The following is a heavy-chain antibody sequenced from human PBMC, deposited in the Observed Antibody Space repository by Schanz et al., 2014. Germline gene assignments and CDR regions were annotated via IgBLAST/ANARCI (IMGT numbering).Heavy chain of an antibody. CDR3: ARDGYSVVVISPNESLDI. Sequence: QVRLVESGGGVVQPGRSLRLSCAASGFTLSSYGMHWVRQAPGKGLEWVAFINSDGAKRFYADSVKSRFTISRDKSRNTLYLQMNRLRAEDTAVYYGARDGYSVVVISPNESLDIWGQGTMVTVSP. V-gene: IGHV3-33*08. CDR2: INSDGAKR. D-gene: IGHD2-21*01. CDR1: GFTLSSYG. J-gene: IGHJ3*02.